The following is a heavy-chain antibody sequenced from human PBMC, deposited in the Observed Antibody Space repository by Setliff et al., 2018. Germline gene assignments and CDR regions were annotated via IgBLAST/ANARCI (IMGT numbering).Heavy chain of an antibody. V-gene: IGHV4-39*01. J-gene: IGHJ3*02. CDR1: GGSISSGSYY. D-gene: IGHD3-22*01. Sequence: SETLSLTCTVSGGSISSGSYYWGWIRQPPGKGLEWIGSLVYSGSTYYNPSLKSRVTISVDTSKNQFSLKLSSVTAADTAVYYCATRTYYDSNGYYYAIAGPFDIWGQGTMVTVSS. CDR3: ATRTYYDSNGYYYAIAGPFDI. CDR2: LVYSGST.